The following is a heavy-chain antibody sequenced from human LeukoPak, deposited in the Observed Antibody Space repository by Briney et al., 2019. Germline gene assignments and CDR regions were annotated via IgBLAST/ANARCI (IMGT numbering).Heavy chain of an antibody. D-gene: IGHD1-26*01. CDR3: TRVRGEWELPRGGWFDP. J-gene: IGHJ5*02. Sequence: SVKVSCKASGGTFSSYAISWVRQAPGQGLEWMGGIIPIFGTANYAQKFQGRLTITADESTSTAYMELSSLRSEDTAVYYCTRVRGEWELPRGGWFDPWGQGTLVTVSS. CDR1: GGTFSSYA. V-gene: IGHV1-69*13. CDR2: IIPIFGTA.